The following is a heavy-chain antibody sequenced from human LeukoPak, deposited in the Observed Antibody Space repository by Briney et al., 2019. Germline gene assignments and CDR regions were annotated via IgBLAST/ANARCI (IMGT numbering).Heavy chain of an antibody. V-gene: IGHV1-2*02. J-gene: IGHJ4*02. CDR3: ARSPDILTGENFDY. D-gene: IGHD3-9*01. CDR1: GYTFTGYY. CDR2: MNPKSGGT. Sequence: ASVKVSCKASGYTFTGYYVHWERQAPGQGLEWMGWMNPKSGGTNYAQKFEARVTMTRDMSISTAYMELSRLRSDDTAVYYCARSPDILTGENFDYWGQGTLVTVSS.